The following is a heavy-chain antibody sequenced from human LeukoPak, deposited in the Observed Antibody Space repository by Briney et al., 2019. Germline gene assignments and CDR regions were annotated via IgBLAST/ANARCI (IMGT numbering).Heavy chain of an antibody. D-gene: IGHD3-3*01. Sequence: SETLSLTCTVSGASISSYYWSWIRQSPGKELEWIGYIYYIGTTSHNPSLKSRVTISVDTSKNQFSLQLSSVTAADTAVYYCGSQREWSLTEYHFDYWGQGTLVTVSS. CDR3: GSQREWSLTEYHFDY. CDR1: GASISSYY. CDR2: IYYIGTT. V-gene: IGHV4-59*08. J-gene: IGHJ4*02.